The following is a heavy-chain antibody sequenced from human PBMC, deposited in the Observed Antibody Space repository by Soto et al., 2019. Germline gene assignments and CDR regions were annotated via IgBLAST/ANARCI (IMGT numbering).Heavy chain of an antibody. CDR2: IYPGDSDT. D-gene: IGHD3-10*01. Sequence: GGALQISCKACGVHVCSFRFGRVRHKPGKSPEWMGIIYPGDSDTRYSPSFQGQVTISADKSISTAYLQWSSLKASDTAMYYCAGGGVRGVITRTRDYYGMDVWGQGTTVTVSS. CDR3: AGGGVRGVITRTRDYYGMDV. J-gene: IGHJ6*02. CDR1: GVHVCSFR. V-gene: IGHV5-51*01.